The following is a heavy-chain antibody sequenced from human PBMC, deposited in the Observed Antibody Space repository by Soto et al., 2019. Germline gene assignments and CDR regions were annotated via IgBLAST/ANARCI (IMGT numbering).Heavy chain of an antibody. Sequence: HPGGSLRLSCAASGFTFSSYGMHWVRQAPGKGLEWVAVISYDGSNKYYADSVKGRFTISRDNSKNTLYLQMNSLRAEDTAVYYRAKAEYSSSWYGGYFDYWGQGTLVTVSS. CDR1: GFTFSSYG. D-gene: IGHD6-13*01. CDR3: AKAEYSSSWYGGYFDY. CDR2: ISYDGSNK. J-gene: IGHJ4*02. V-gene: IGHV3-30*18.